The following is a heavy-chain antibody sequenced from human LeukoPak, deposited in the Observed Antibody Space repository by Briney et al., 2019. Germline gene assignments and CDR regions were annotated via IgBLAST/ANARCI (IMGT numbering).Heavy chain of an antibody. CDR1: GGSISRYY. V-gene: IGHV4-59*08. CDR2: IYYSGST. Sequence: PSETLSLTCTVSGGSISRYYWSWIRQPPGKGLEWIAYIYYSGSTIYNPSLKSRVTISVDTSKNQFSLKVDSVTAADTAVYYCARHDMDVAGGGLDYFDYWGQGTLVTVSS. D-gene: IGHD1-26*01. CDR3: ARHDMDVAGGGLDYFDY. J-gene: IGHJ4*02.